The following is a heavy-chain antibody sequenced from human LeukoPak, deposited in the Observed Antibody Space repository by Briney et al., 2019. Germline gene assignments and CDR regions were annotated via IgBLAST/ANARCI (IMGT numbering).Heavy chain of an antibody. J-gene: IGHJ4*02. CDR3: ARDGGGDSWGYFDC. V-gene: IGHV1-18*01. D-gene: IGHD2-21*02. Sequence: GASVKVSCKASGYAFSRYGISWVRQAPGQGLEWMGWISAYNGNRNSAQKFQGRVTMTTDTSTSTVYMELRSLRSDDTAVYYCARDGGGDSWGYFDCWGQGTLVTVS. CDR2: ISAYNGNR. CDR1: GYAFSRYG.